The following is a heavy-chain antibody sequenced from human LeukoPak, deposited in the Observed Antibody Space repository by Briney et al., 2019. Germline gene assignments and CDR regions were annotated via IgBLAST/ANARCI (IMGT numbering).Heavy chain of an antibody. V-gene: IGHV4-59*01. D-gene: IGHD6-6*01. J-gene: IGHJ6*03. CDR2: IHFSGST. CDR1: GGSISDYQ. CDR3: ARAGRPGNYYYYMDV. Sequence: SETLSLTCSVSGGSISDYQWNWIRQPPGKGLEWIGHIHFSGSTKSNPSLKSRVTITVDTSRNHFSLNLLSVTAADTAMYYCARAGRPGNYYYYMDVWGNGTMVTVPS.